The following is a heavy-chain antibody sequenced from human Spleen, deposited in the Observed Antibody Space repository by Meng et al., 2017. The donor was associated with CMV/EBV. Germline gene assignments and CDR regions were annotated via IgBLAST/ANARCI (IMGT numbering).Heavy chain of an antibody. J-gene: IGHJ5*02. CDR1: GFTFSNFG. V-gene: IGHV3-33*01. CDR2: MWYDGSNK. D-gene: IGHD2-15*01. Sequence: GGPLRLSCAASGFTFSNFGMHWVRQAPGKGLEWVAVMWYDGSNKYYADSVKGRFTISRDNAKNTLYLQMSSLTDDDTAVYHCAREVEALREWLDPWGHGTLVTVSS. CDR3: AREVEALREWLDP.